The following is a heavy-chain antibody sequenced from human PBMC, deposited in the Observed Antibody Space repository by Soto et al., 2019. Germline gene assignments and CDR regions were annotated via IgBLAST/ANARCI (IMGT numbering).Heavy chain of an antibody. D-gene: IGHD3-9*01. CDR3: ARGHTLTGYDLTRRDYLDYWGQGILVTVSSGRIAVYYCARAPQVIVGFLRLRPDYGDYNFDY. CDR1: GDSISSDNYY. J-gene: IGHJ4*02. CDR2: IFNSGDT. Sequence: SETLSLTCSVSGDSISSDNYYWSWIRQPPGKGLEWVAHIFNSGDTYYNPSLQSRLTMSVDTSRTHFSLKLSSVTVADSAVYFCARGHTLTGYDLTRRDYLDYWGQGILVTVSSGRIAVYYCARAPQVIVGFLRLRPDYGDYNFDYWGQGTLVTVSS. V-gene: IGHV4-30-4*01.